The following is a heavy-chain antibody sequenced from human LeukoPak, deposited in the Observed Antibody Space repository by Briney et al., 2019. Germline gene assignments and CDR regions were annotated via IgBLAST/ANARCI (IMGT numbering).Heavy chain of an antibody. J-gene: IGHJ4*02. V-gene: IGHV3-30*04. CDR1: GFTFSSYA. D-gene: IGHD6-25*01. CDR2: ISYDGSNK. Sequence: PGRSLRLPCAASGFTFSSYAMHWVRQAPGKGLEWVAVISYDGSNKYYADSVKGRFTISRDNSKNTLYLQMNSLRAEDTAVYYCARDVAAAGRYFDYWGQGTLVTVSS. CDR3: ARDVAAAGRYFDY.